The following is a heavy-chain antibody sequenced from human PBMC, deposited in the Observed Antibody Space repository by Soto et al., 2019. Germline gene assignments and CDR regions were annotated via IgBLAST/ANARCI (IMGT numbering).Heavy chain of an antibody. CDR3: AREVVVAAYFDY. CDR1: GFTFSSYE. CDR2: ISSSGSTI. Sequence: GGSLRLSCAASGFTFSSYEMNWVRQAPGKGLEWVSYISSSGSTIYYADSVKGRFTISRDNAKNSLYLQMNSLRAEDTAVYYCAREVVVAAYFDYWGQGTLVTVSS. V-gene: IGHV3-48*03. D-gene: IGHD2-15*01. J-gene: IGHJ4*02.